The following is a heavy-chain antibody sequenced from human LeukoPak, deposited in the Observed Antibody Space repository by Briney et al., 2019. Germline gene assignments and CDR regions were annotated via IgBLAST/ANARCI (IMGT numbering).Heavy chain of an antibody. D-gene: IGHD4-11*01. Sequence: SVKVSCKASGYTFTNYAMHWVRQAPGQGLEWMGRIIPIFGITDYAQKFQGRVTITADKSTSTAYMEFSSLRSEDTAVYYCASGRMTTETTYCFDPWGQGTLITVSS. J-gene: IGHJ5*02. V-gene: IGHV1-69*04. CDR3: ASGRMTTETTYCFDP. CDR2: IIPIFGIT. CDR1: GYTFTNYA.